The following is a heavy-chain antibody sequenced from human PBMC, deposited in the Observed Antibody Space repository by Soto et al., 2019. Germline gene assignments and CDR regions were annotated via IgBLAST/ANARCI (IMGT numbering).Heavy chain of an antibody. Sequence: EVQLVESGGGLVQPGGSLRLSCAASGFTFSSYSMNWVRQAPGKGLEWVSYISSSSSTIYYADSVKGRFTISRDNAKNSLYLQMNSLRDEDTAVYYCASRTYYDFWSGYYFGAFDIWCQGTMVTVSS. CDR3: ASRTYYDFWSGYYFGAFDI. CDR1: GFTFSSYS. CDR2: ISSSSSTI. J-gene: IGHJ3*02. V-gene: IGHV3-48*02. D-gene: IGHD3-3*01.